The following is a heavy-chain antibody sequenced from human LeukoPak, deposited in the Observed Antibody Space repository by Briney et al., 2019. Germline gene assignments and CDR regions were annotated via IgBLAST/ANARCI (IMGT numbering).Heavy chain of an antibody. J-gene: IGHJ5*02. Sequence: GASVKVSCKASAYTFTNYGISWVRQAPGQGLEWMRWINPNNGNTRYAEDLQGRVTMTTDISTSTAYMELRSLRSDDTAIYYCARDFTPPHCTTPNCPRGGWFDPWGQGTLVTVSS. CDR1: AYTFTNYG. D-gene: IGHD2-8*01. V-gene: IGHV1-18*01. CDR3: ARDFTPPHCTTPNCPRGGWFDP. CDR2: INPNNGNT.